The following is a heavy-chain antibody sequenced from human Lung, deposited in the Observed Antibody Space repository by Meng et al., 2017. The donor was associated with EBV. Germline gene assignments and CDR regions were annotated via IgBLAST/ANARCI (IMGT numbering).Heavy chain of an antibody. D-gene: IGHD4-11*01. CDR2: FHTSGGT. V-gene: IGHV4-4*07. CDR3: AADPLLDDYGNSFDY. Sequence: QVQLQQSGPRIMKPSENLSPTYPVSGGSINSYYWHWIRQPAGKGLEWIGRFHTSGGTKYNPSLKSRVTMSVDMSKSQLSLNLNSVTAADTAVYYCAADPLLDDYGNSFDYWGQGTLVTVSS. CDR1: GGSINSYY. J-gene: IGHJ4*02.